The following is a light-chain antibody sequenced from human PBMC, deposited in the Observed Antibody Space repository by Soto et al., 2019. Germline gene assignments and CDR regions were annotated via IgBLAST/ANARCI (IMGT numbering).Light chain of an antibody. CDR2: AAS. CDR3: QDTDCPPKP. V-gene: IGKV1-39*01. CDR1: QSISSY. J-gene: IGKJ1*01. Sequence: SLSSPSASESVGVAISCRASQSISSYLNWYQQKPGQAPTLLIYAASSLQSGVPSRFSGSGSGTDFPLTISLLQADYAVPYCSQDTDCPPKPFGQGTKVAIK.